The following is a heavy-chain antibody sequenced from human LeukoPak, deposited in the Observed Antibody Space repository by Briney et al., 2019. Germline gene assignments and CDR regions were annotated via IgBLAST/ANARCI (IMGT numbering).Heavy chain of an antibody. Sequence: GGSLRLSCAASGFTFSSYGMHWVHQAPGKGLEWVAVIWYDGSNKYYADSVKGRFTISRDNSKNTLYLQMNSLRAEDTAVYYCARDSQGDCHTTDYYFDYWGQGTLVTVSS. J-gene: IGHJ4*02. V-gene: IGHV3-33*01. CDR1: GFTFSSYG. CDR3: ARDSQGDCHTTDYYFDY. CDR2: IWYDGSNK. D-gene: IGHD2-21*02.